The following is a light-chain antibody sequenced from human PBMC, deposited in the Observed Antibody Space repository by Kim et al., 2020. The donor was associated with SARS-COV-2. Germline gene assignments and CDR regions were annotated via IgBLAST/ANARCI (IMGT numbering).Light chain of an antibody. J-gene: IGKJ1*01. V-gene: IGKV3-20*01. CDR3: QQYHRSPWT. CDR2: GAS. Sequence: PAGESATHSCGTSQRVSSGYLAGYQQKLGQSPRLLMYGASSRATGDPDRFSGSGSETDFTLTISRLEPDDFAVYYCQQYHRSPWTFGPGTKVDIK. CDR1: QRVSSGY.